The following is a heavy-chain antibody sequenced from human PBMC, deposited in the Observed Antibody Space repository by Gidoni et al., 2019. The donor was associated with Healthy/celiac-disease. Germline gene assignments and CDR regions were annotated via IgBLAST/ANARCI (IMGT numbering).Heavy chain of an antibody. Sequence: QVQLQESGPGLVQPSETLSLTCTVSGGSISSYYWSWIRQPPGKGLEWIGYIYYSGSTNYNPSLKSRVTISVDTSKNQFSLKLSSVTAADTAVYYCARQEYYYDSSGYYHFDYWGQGTLVTVSS. J-gene: IGHJ4*02. CDR3: ARQEYYYDSSGYYHFDY. D-gene: IGHD3-22*01. V-gene: IGHV4-59*08. CDR2: IYYSGST. CDR1: GGSISSYY.